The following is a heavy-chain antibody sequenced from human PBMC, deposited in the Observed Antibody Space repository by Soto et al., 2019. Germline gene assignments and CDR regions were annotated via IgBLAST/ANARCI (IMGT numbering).Heavy chain of an antibody. J-gene: IGHJ6*02. CDR1: GFTFSGSA. CDR3: TRKRYSYGLNYYYGMDV. V-gene: IGHV3-73*01. CDR2: IRSKANSYAT. D-gene: IGHD5-18*01. Sequence: GGSLRLSCAASGFTFSGSAMHWVRQASGKGLEWVGRIRSKANSYATAYAASVKGRFTISRDDSKNTAYLQMNSLKTEDTAVYCCTRKRYSYGLNYYYGMDVWGQGTTVTVSS.